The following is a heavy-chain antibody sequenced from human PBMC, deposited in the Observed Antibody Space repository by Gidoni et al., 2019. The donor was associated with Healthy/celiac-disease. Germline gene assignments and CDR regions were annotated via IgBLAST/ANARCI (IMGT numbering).Heavy chain of an antibody. V-gene: IGHV4-34*01. J-gene: IGHJ6*02. Sequence: QVQLQQWGAGLLKPSETLSLTCAVYGGSFSGYYWSWIRQPPGKGLEWIGEINHSGSTNYNPSLKSRVTISVDTSKNQFSLKLSSVTAADTAVYYCARGSGYDSSGYPTLYYYYGMDVWGQGTTVTVSS. CDR3: ARGSGYDSSGYPTLYYYYGMDV. D-gene: IGHD3-22*01. CDR2: INHSGST. CDR1: GGSFSGYY.